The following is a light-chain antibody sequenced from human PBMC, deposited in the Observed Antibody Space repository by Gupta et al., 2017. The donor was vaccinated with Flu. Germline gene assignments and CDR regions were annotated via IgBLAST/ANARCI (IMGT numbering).Light chain of an antibody. CDR1: SSNIGSNT. Sequence: QSVLTQPPSASGTPGQRVTISCSGSSSNIGSNTVNWYQQLPGTAPKLLIYSNNQRLSGVPDRFSGSKSGASASLAISGLQSEDEADYYCAAWDDSLNGVVFGGGTKLSGL. J-gene: IGLJ2*01. V-gene: IGLV1-44*01. CDR2: SNN. CDR3: AAWDDSLNGVV.